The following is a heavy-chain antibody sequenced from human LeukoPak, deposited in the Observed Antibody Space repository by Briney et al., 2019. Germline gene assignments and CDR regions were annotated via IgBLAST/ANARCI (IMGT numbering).Heavy chain of an antibody. V-gene: IGHV4-61*02. D-gene: IGHD2-2*02. Sequence: SQTLSLTCTVSGGSISSGSYYWSWIRQPAGKGLEYIGRIYTTGSTDYNPSLQSRVTISVDASKNQFSLKVNSMTAADTAVYYCVRTLYPWNFDSWGQGTLVAVSS. CDR1: GGSISSGSYY. J-gene: IGHJ4*02. CDR3: VRTLYPWNFDS. CDR2: IYTTGST.